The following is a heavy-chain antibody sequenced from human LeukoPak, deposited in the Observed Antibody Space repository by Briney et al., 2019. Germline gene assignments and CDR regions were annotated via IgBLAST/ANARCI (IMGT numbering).Heavy chain of an antibody. Sequence: ASVKVSCKASGGTFSSYTISWVRQAPGQGLEWMGRIIPILGIANYAQKFQGRVTITADKSTSTAYMELSSLRSEDTAVYYCARDGVVPSAIDYYYYYMDVWGKGTTVTVSS. D-gene: IGHD2-2*01. CDR1: GGTFSSYT. CDR3: ARDGVVPSAIDYYYYYMDV. V-gene: IGHV1-69*04. CDR2: IIPILGIA. J-gene: IGHJ6*03.